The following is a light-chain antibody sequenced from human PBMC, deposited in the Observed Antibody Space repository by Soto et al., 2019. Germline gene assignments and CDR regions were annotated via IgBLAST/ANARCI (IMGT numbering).Light chain of an antibody. J-gene: IGKJ4*01. V-gene: IGKV3-11*01. CDR3: QQRSNWPVLT. CDR2: DAS. Sequence: EIVLTQSPSTLSFSPWERSTLSCVASRVVSSHLAFYQQKPGQTPSHLIYDASNRATGIPARFSGSGSGTDFTLTISSLEPEDFAVYYCQQRSNWPVLTFGGGTKVDIK. CDR1: RVVSSH.